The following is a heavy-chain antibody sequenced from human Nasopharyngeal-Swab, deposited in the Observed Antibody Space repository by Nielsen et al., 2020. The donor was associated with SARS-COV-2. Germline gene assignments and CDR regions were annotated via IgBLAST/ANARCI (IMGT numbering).Heavy chain of an antibody. CDR2: IIPIFGTA. J-gene: IGHJ4*02. CDR3: AKHGYSNSDIDY. V-gene: IGHV1-69*13. CDR1: GGTFSSYA. Sequence: SVKVSCKASGGTFSSYAISWVRQAPGQGLEWMGGIIPIFGTADYAQKFQDRVTITADESTSPSYLELSSLSSEDTAVYYCAKHGYSNSDIDYWGQGTLVTVSS. D-gene: IGHD6-6*01.